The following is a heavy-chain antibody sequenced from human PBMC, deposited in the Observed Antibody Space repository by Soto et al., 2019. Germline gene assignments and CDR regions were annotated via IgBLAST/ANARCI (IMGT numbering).Heavy chain of an antibody. CDR1: GGTFSSYA. J-gene: IGHJ4*02. Sequence: GASVKVSCKASGGTFSSYAISWVRPAPGQGLEWMGGIIPIFGTANYAQKFQGRVTITADESTSTAYMELSSLRSEDTAVYYCARHDSSGYYTFDYWGQGTLVTVSS. CDR3: ARHDSSGYYTFDY. CDR2: IIPIFGTA. V-gene: IGHV1-69*13. D-gene: IGHD3-22*01.